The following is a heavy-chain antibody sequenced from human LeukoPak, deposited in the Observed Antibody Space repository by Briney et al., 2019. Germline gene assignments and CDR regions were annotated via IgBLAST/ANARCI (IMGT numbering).Heavy chain of an antibody. V-gene: IGHV4-34*01. Sequence: SETLSLTCTVSGGSFSGYYWSWIRQPPGKGLEWIGEINHSGSTNYNPSLTSRVTISLDTSKNQFSLKLSSVTAADTAVYYSARAISRYFDILAGSERSLDAFDIWGQGTMVTVSS. J-gene: IGHJ3*02. CDR2: INHSGST. D-gene: IGHD3-9*01. CDR1: GGSFSGYY. CDR3: ARAISRYFDILAGSERSLDAFDI.